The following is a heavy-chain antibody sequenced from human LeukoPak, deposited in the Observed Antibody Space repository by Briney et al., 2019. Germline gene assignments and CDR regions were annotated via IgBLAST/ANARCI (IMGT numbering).Heavy chain of an antibody. J-gene: IGHJ3*02. V-gene: IGHV3-43*02. CDR3: AKDLTSVYDAFNI. CDR1: GFTVSHNY. Sequence: GGSLRLSCAASGFTVSHNYMTWVRQAPGKGLEWVSLISGDGVRTFYRDSVKGRFTISRDNSKNSLYLQMNSLRTEDTALYYCAKDLTSVYDAFNIWGQGTMVTVSS. CDR2: ISGDGVRT.